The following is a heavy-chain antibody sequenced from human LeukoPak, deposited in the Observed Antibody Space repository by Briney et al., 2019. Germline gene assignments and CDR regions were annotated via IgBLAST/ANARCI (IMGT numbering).Heavy chain of an antibody. CDR2: ISGSGGST. J-gene: IGHJ1*01. Sequence: SGGSPRLSCAASGFTFSSYAMSWVRQAPGKGLEWVSAISGSGGSTYYADSVKGRFTISRDNSKNTLYLQMNSLRAEDTAVYYCAKPSSGYREYFQHWGQGTLVTVSS. V-gene: IGHV3-23*01. CDR1: GFTFSSYA. CDR3: AKPSSGYREYFQH. D-gene: IGHD3-22*01.